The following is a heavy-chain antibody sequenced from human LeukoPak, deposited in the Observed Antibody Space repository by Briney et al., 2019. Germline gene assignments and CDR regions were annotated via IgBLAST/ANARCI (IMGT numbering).Heavy chain of an antibody. CDR1: GYSFTSYW. D-gene: IGHD5-18*01. J-gene: IGHJ4*02. CDR2: IYPGDSDT. CDR3: ARRGEAMDPFDY. V-gene: IGHV5-51*01. Sequence: GGALKISCKDSGYSFTSYWIGWVRPMPGKGGEWMGIIYPGDSDTRYSPSFQGQVTISADKSINTAYLQWSSLQASDTAIYYCARRGEAMDPFDYWGQGTLVTVSS.